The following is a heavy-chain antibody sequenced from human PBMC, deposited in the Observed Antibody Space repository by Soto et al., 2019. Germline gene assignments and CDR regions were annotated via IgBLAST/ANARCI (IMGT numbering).Heavy chain of an antibody. CDR2: ISYSGNT. CDR1: GASISSNNYY. J-gene: IGHJ5*02. V-gene: IGHV4-39*01. D-gene: IGHD6-13*01. CDR3: ARRGARIAAAVDTNTGFDP. Sequence: PSETLSLTCSVSGASISSNNYYWGWIRQPPXKGLEWIGSISYSGNTYYSPSLKSRVTISVDTSKNEFSLEVSSVTATDTAVYYCARRGARIAAAVDTNTGFDPWGQGILVTVSS.